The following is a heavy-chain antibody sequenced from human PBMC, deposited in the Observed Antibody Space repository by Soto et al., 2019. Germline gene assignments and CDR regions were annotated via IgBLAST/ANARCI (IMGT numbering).Heavy chain of an antibody. J-gene: IGHJ4*02. CDR2: ISYDGTNK. CDR3: ANGRRDGLTGVNPFAY. Sequence: QVQLVESGGGVVQPGRSLRLSCAASGFTFSNYAMHWVRQAPGKGLEWVAVISYDGTNKYYADSVKGRFTISRDNSKNTLYRQMNSLRAEDTAVYYCANGRRDGLTGVNPFAYWGQGTLVTVSS. CDR1: GFTFSNYA. D-gene: IGHD1-20*01. V-gene: IGHV3-30*18.